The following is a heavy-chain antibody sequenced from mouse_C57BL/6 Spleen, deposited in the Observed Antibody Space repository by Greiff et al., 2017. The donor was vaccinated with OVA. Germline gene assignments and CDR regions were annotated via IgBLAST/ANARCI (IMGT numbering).Heavy chain of an antibody. Sequence: EVKLMESGGGLVKPGGSLKLSCAASGFTFSDYGMHWVRQAPEKGLEWVAYISSGSSTIYYADTVKGRFTISRDNAKNTLFLQMTRLRSEDTAMDYCARDYGSSSFAYWGQGTLVTVSA. CDR1: GFTFSDYG. CDR2: ISSGSSTI. J-gene: IGHJ3*01. D-gene: IGHD1-1*01. CDR3: ARDYGSSSFAY. V-gene: IGHV5-17*01.